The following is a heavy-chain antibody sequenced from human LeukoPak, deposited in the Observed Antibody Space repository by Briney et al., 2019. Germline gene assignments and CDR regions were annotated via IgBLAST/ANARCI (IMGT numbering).Heavy chain of an antibody. Sequence: ASVKVSCKASGYSFTTHDINWVRQSTGQGLEWMGWMNPNSGKQGYAQKFQGRVTMTRDTSISTVYMELSSLGSDDTAVYYCARESGLTDNWLDSWGQGTLVIVSS. CDR3: ARESGLTDNWLDS. V-gene: IGHV1-8*01. J-gene: IGHJ5*01. CDR1: GYSFTTHD. CDR2: MNPNSGKQ. D-gene: IGHD5-12*01.